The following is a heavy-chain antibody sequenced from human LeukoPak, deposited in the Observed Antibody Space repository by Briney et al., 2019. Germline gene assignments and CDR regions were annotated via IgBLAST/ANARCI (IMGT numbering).Heavy chain of an antibody. J-gene: IGHJ6*02. CDR2: ITNDGSST. Sequence: GGSLRLSCAASGLTFSSHWMHWVRQAPGKGLVWVSRITNDGSSTTYADSVKGRFTISRDNAKNMLYLQVNSLRAEDTAVYYCAREAGTTFYYYYGMDVWGQGTTVTVSS. D-gene: IGHD1-7*01. V-gene: IGHV3-74*01. CDR1: GLTFSSHW. CDR3: AREAGTTFYYYYGMDV.